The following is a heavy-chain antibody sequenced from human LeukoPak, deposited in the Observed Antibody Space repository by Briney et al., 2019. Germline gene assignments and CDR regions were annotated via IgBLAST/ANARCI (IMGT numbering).Heavy chain of an antibody. V-gene: IGHV4-59*08. CDR2: IYYSGST. CDR3: ARQQYSSNPDY. Sequence: SETLSLTCTVSGGSISSYYWRWIRQPPGGGLEWIGYIYYSGSTNYNPALKSRVTISVDTSKNQFSLKLSAVTAADTAVYYCARQQYSSNPDYWGQGTLVTVSS. CDR1: GGSISSYY. D-gene: IGHD6-13*01. J-gene: IGHJ4*02.